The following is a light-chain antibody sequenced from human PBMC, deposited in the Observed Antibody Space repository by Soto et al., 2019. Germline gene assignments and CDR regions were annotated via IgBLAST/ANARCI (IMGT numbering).Light chain of an antibody. J-gene: IGKJ1*01. V-gene: IGKV1-5*03. Sequence: QMTQSPSTLSAAVRDRVTITFRASQSISSWLAWYQQKPGKAPKLLIYKASSLESGVPSRFSGSGSATEFTLTISSLQPDDFATYYCQQYNSYSRTFGQGTKVDIQ. CDR3: QQYNSYSRT. CDR2: KAS. CDR1: QSISSW.